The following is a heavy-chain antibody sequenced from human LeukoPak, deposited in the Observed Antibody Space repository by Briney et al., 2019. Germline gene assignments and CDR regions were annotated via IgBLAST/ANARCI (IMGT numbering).Heavy chain of an antibody. V-gene: IGHV4-34*01. Sequence: PSETLSLTCAVYGGSFSGYYWSWIRQPPGKGLEWIGEINHSGSTNYNPSLKSRVTISVDTSKNQFSLKLSSVTAADTAVYYCARGDSPYYYDSSGYYLGYWGQGTLVTASS. CDR1: GGSFSGYY. J-gene: IGHJ4*02. CDR2: INHSGST. D-gene: IGHD3-22*01. CDR3: ARGDSPYYYDSSGYYLGY.